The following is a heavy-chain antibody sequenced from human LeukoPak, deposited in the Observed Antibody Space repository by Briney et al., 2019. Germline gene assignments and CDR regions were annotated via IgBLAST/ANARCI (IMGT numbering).Heavy chain of an antibody. CDR1: GYTLTELS. V-gene: IGHV1-46*01. J-gene: IGHJ5*01. CDR3: ARAAEESSSWFDS. D-gene: IGHD6-19*01. CDR2: INPSSGNT. Sequence: GASVKVSCKVSGYTLTELSMHWVRQAPGQGLEWMGIINPSSGNTNYAQKFQGKFTMTRDTSTSTVYMELGSLRSDDSAVYYCARAAEESSSWFDSWGQGTLVIVSS.